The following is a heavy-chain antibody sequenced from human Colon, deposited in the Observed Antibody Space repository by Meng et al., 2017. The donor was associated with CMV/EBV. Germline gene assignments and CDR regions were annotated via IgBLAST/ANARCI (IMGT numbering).Heavy chain of an antibody. V-gene: IGHV3-23*01. Sequence: GESLKISCAASGFTFSTYAMTWVRQAPGKGLEWVSTISTSGGRTYYADSVKGRFTISRDNSKSTLVLQMDSLRAEDTATFYCARHGFGDYSYYFDHWGQG. J-gene: IGHJ4*02. D-gene: IGHD4-17*01. CDR1: GFTFSTYA. CDR3: ARHGFGDYSYYFDH. CDR2: ISTSGGRT.